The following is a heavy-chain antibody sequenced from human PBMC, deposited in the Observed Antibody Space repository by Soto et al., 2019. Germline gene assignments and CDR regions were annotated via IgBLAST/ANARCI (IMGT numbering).Heavy chain of an antibody. Sequence: QVQLQESGPGLVKPSETLSLTCSVSGGSVDSGSHYWAWIRQPPGKGLEWIGHVYYSGSPNYKPSLKSRVTILVDTSKNQFCLSMTSVTAADTAVYYCARAGLIMYYFDSWGQGTQVTVSS. CDR2: VYYSGSP. J-gene: IGHJ4*02. CDR3: ARAGLIMYYFDS. CDR1: GGSVDSGSHY. D-gene: IGHD3-10*01. V-gene: IGHV4-61*01.